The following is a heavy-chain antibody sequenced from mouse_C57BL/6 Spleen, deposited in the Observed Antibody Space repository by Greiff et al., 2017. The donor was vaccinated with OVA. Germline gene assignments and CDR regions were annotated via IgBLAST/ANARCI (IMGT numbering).Heavy chain of an antibody. CDR2: ISSGGDYI. Sequence: LVESGEGLVKPGGSLKLSCAAPGFTFSSYAMSWVRQTPEKRLEWVAYISSGGDYIYYADTVKGLSTISRDNAKNTLYLQMSMLKSDDTTMYYCTRGYWDWYFDVWGTGTTVTVSS. CDR3: TRGYWDWYFDV. CDR1: GFTFSSYA. D-gene: IGHD2-3*01. J-gene: IGHJ1*03. V-gene: IGHV5-9-1*02.